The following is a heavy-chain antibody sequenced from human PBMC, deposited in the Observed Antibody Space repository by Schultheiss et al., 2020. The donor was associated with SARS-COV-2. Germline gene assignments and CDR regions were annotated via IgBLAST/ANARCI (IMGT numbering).Heavy chain of an antibody. Sequence: SETLSLTCTVSGGSISSYYWSWIRQPPGKGLEWIGEINHSGSTNYNPSLKSRVTISVDTSKNQFSLKLSSVTAADTAVYYCARHRDRLRWFDPWGQGTLVTVSS. D-gene: IGHD4-17*01. V-gene: IGHV4-59*08. J-gene: IGHJ5*02. CDR1: GGSISSYY. CDR3: ARHRDRLRWFDP. CDR2: INHSGST.